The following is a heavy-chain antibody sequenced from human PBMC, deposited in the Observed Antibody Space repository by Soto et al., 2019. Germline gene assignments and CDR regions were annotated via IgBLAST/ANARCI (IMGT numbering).Heavy chain of an antibody. CDR3: ARHGGGGGQQLVPGWFDP. V-gene: IGHV4-39*01. J-gene: IGHJ5*02. CDR1: GGSISSSSYY. D-gene: IGHD6-13*01. Sequence: QLQLQESGPGLVKPSETLSLTCTVSGGSISSSSYYWGWIRQPPGKGLEWIGSIYYSGSTYYNPSLKSRVPLSVDTSKNHFSLKLSSVTAADTAVYYCARHGGGGGQQLVPGWFDPWGQGTLVTVSS. CDR2: IYYSGST.